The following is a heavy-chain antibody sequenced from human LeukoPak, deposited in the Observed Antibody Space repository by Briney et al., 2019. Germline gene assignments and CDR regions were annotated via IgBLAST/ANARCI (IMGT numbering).Heavy chain of an antibody. CDR1: GFTFSSYG. CDR2: ISYDGSNK. J-gene: IGHJ4*02. CDR3: ARETIVGALYGY. V-gene: IGHV3-30*03. Sequence: PGGSLRLSCAASGFTFSSYGMHWVRQAPGKGLEWVAVISYDGSNKYYADSVKGRFTISRDNAKNSLYLQMNSLRAEDTAVYYCARETIVGALYGYWGQGTLVTVSS. D-gene: IGHD1-26*01.